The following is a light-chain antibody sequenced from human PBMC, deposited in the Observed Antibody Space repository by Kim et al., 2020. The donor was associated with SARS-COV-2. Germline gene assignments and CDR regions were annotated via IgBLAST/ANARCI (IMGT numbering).Light chain of an antibody. CDR1: SSDAVTYSY. J-gene: IGLJ1*01. CDR2: DVS. CDR3: SSYSSSSSHV. V-gene: IGLV2-14*03. Sequence: QSALTQPAAVSGSPGQSITIPCTGTSSDAVTYSYVSWYQQHPGKAPKLMIYDVSKRPSGVSNRFSGSKSGNSASLTISGLQSEDEADYYCSSYSSSSSHVFGPGIKVTVL.